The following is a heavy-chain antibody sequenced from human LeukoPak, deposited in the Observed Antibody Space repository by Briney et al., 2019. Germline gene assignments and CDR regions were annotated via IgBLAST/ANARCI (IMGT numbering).Heavy chain of an antibody. J-gene: IGHJ4*01. D-gene: IGHD6-6*01. Sequence: SVKVSCKASGGTLSSYAISWVRQAPGQGLEWMGGIIPIFGTANYAQKFQGRVTITADESTSTAYMELSSLRSEDTAVYYCARGGIAARPFDYWGQGTLVTVSS. CDR2: IIPIFGTA. V-gene: IGHV1-69*13. CDR3: ARGGIAARPFDY. CDR1: GGTLSSYA.